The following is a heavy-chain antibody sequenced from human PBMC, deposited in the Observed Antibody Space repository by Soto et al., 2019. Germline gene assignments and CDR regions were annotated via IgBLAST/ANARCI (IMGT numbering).Heavy chain of an antibody. J-gene: IGHJ5*02. V-gene: IGHV4-34*01. D-gene: IGHD3-3*01. CDR1: GGSFSGYY. CDR2: INHSGST. Sequence: PSETLSLTCAVYGGSFSGYYWSWIRQPPGKGLEWIGEINHSGSTNYNPSLKSRVTISVDTSKNQFSLKLSSVTAADTALFYFARLVRFFDFWTGSNEVDTRRLETLVTISS. CDR3: ARLVRFFDFWTGSNEVDT.